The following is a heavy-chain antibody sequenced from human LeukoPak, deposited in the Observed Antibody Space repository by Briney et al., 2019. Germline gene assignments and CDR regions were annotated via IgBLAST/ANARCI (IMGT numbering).Heavy chain of an antibody. Sequence: PGGSLRLSCAASGFTFSSYSMNWVRQAPGKGREWVSSISSSSSYIYYADSVKGRFTISRDNAKNSLYLQMNSLRAEDTAVYYCARAPSAEDTFDIWGQGTMVTVSS. J-gene: IGHJ3*02. V-gene: IGHV3-21*01. D-gene: IGHD1-26*01. CDR1: GFTFSSYS. CDR2: ISSSSSYI. CDR3: ARAPSAEDTFDI.